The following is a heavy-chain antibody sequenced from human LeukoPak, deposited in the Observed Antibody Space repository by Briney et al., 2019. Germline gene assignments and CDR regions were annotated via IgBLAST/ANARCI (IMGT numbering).Heavy chain of an antibody. V-gene: IGHV4-34*01. CDR2: IDHSGST. CDR3: AITHFDILTGYHKYMDV. CDR1: GGSFSGYF. D-gene: IGHD3-9*01. Sequence: SETLSLTCAVYGGSFSGYFLSWIRQPPGEGLEWIGEIDHSGSTTYNPSLKSRVTISVGTANNHFSLRLRSATAADTAVYYCAITHFDILTGYHKYMDVWGKGTSVTISS. J-gene: IGHJ6*03.